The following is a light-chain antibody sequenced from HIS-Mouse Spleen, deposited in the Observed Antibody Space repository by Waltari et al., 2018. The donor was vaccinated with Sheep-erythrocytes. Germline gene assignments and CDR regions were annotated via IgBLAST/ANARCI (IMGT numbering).Light chain of an antibody. CDR1: SSEVGSYTL. J-gene: IGLJ3*02. CDR3: CSYAGSSTPWV. CDR2: EGS. V-gene: IGLV2-23*01. Sequence: QSALTQPASVSGSPGQSITISCTGTSSEVGSYTLVSWYQQHPGKAPKLMIYEGSKRPSGVSNRFSGSKSGNTASLTISGLQAEDEADYYCCSYAGSSTPWVFGGGTKLTVL.